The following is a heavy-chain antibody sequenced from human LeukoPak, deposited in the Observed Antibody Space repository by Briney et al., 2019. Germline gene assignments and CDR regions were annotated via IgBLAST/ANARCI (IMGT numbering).Heavy chain of an antibody. J-gene: IGHJ4*02. CDR1: GFTFSSYA. D-gene: IGHD5-24*01. CDR2: ISGIVVST. V-gene: IGHV3-23*01. CDR3: AKDRDGYKSGDFDY. Sequence: GGSLRLSCAASGFTFSSYAMSWVRQAPGKGLEWVSAISGIVVSTYYADSVKGRFTISRDNSKNTLYLQMNSLRAEDTAVYYCAKDRDGYKSGDFDYWGQGTLVTVSS.